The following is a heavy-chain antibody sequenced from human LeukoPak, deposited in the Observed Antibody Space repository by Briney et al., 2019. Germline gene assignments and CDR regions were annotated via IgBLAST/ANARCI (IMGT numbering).Heavy chain of an antibody. CDR3: ARDTRGYSNTWYDY. CDR2: INNDGRGT. D-gene: IGHD6-13*01. V-gene: IGHV3-74*01. Sequence: GGSLSLSCADPGFTFSSYWMHWVRQVPQKGLVWVSRINNDGRGTSYADSVKGRFTISRDNAKNTLYLQMNSLRAEDTAVYYCARDTRGYSNTWYDYWGEGTLVTVSS. CDR1: GFTFSSYW. J-gene: IGHJ4*02.